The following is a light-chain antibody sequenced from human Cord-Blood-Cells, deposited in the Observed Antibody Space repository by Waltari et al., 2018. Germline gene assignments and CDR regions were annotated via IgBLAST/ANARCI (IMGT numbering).Light chain of an antibody. CDR3: SSYTSSSTYWV. CDR2: DVS. J-gene: IGLJ3*02. CDR1: SSDVGGYNY. V-gene: IGLV2-14*01. Sequence: QSALTQPASVAGSPGQSITISCTGTSSDVGGYNYVFRYQQHPGKAPQLMISDVSKRPSGVSNRFSGSKSGNTASLTISGLQAEDEADYYCSSYTSSSTYWVFGGGTKLTVL.